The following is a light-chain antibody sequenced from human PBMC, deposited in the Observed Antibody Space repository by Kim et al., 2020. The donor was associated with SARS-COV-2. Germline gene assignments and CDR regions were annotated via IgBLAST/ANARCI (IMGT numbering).Light chain of an antibody. CDR3: NSRDSSGNHHYV. V-gene: IGLV3-19*01. J-gene: IGLJ1*01. Sequence: FGQTVRITGQGDSLRSYYASWNQQKPGQAPVLVIYGKNNRPSGIPDRFSGSSSGNTASLTITGAQAEDEADYYCNSRDSSGNHHYVFGTGTKSPS. CDR2: GKN. CDR1: SLRSYY.